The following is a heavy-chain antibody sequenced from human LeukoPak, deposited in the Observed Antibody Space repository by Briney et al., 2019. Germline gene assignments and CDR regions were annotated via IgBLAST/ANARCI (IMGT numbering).Heavy chain of an antibody. CDR2: ISGSGGNT. D-gene: IGHD3-22*01. Sequence: PGGSLRLSCAASGFTFSTYAMSWVRQALGKGLEWVSAISGSGGNTYYADSVRGRFTISRDNSKNTLYLQMNSLRAEDTAVYYCAKTAAGRGYHSPRVYYYMDVWGKGTTVTVSS. J-gene: IGHJ6*03. CDR3: AKTAAGRGYHSPRVYYYMDV. V-gene: IGHV3-23*01. CDR1: GFTFSTYA.